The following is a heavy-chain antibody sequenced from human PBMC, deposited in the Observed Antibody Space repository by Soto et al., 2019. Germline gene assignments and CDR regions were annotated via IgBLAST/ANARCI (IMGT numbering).Heavy chain of an antibody. CDR1: GGSISSSSYY. V-gene: IGHV4-39*01. D-gene: IGHD4-17*01. Sequence: QLQLQESGPGLVKPSETLSLTCTVSGGSISSSSYYWGWIRQPPGKRLEWIGSIYYSGSTYYNPSLKSRVTISVDTSKNQFSLKLSSVTAADTAVYYCARLQTTVTTFDAFDIWGQGTMVTVSS. CDR2: IYYSGST. J-gene: IGHJ3*02. CDR3: ARLQTTVTTFDAFDI.